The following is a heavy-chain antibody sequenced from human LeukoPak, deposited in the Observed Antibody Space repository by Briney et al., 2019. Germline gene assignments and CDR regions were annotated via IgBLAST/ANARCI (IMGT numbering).Heavy chain of an antibody. D-gene: IGHD6-19*01. Sequence: GGSLRLSRAASGFTFSDYYMSWIRQAPGKGLEWVSYISSSSSYTNYADSVKGRFTISRDNAKNSLYLQMNSLRAEDTAVYYCARESYSSTGLDVWGKGTTVTVSS. CDR3: ARESYSSTGLDV. CDR1: GFTFSDYY. J-gene: IGHJ6*04. V-gene: IGHV3-11*06. CDR2: ISSSSSYT.